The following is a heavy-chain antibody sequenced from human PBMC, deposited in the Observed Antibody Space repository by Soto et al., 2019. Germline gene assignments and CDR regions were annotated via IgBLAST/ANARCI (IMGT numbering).Heavy chain of an antibody. CDR1: EYSFNRDG. V-gene: IGHV3-30*18. CDR3: AKVEGEQQQYHFDY. CDR2: ISYDGSNK. J-gene: IGHJ4*02. Sequence: MSPRLSLAAHEYSFNRDGIHWVRQAPGKGLEWVAVISYDGSNKYYADSVKGRFTISRDNSKNTLYLQMNSLRAEDTAVYYCAKVEGEQQQYHFDYWGQGT. D-gene: IGHD6-13*01.